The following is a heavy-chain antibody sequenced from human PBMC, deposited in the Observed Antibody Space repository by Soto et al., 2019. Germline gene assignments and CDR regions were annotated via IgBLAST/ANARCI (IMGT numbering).Heavy chain of an antibody. CDR3: ARHTRQYDFWRLDP. V-gene: IGHV4-59*08. CDR1: GGSISSYY. Sequence: SETLSLTCTVSGGSISSYYWSWIRQPPGKGLEWIGYIYYSGSTNYNPSLKSRVTISVDTSKNQFSLKLSSVTAADTAVYYCARHTRQYDFWRLDPWGQGTLVTVSS. CDR2: IYYSGST. D-gene: IGHD3-3*01. J-gene: IGHJ5*02.